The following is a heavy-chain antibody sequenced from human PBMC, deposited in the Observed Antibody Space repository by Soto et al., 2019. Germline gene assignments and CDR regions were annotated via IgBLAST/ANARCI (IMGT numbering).Heavy chain of an antibody. D-gene: IGHD1-26*01. J-gene: IGHJ6*02. V-gene: IGHV1-2*02. Sequence: ASAKVSCKASGYTFTGYYVHWVRQAPGQGLEWMGWINPNSGDTYLAQRFQGRVTMNRDTSIGTAYMELRGLTSDDTAEYYCAKGGAIVAAGTRVYLYNAMDVWGQGTTVTVS. CDR1: GYTFTGYY. CDR2: INPNSGDT. CDR3: AKGGAIVAAGTRVYLYNAMDV.